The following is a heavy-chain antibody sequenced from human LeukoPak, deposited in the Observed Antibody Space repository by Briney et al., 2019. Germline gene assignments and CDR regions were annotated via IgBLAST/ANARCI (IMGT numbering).Heavy chain of an antibody. V-gene: IGHV4-39*01. CDR2: IYYTGST. CDR1: GVSISSSGHY. J-gene: IGHJ4*02. D-gene: IGHD2-2*01. CDR3: ARQGPNLTVIVPTAVEY. Sequence: SETLSLTCTVSGVSISSSGHYWAWIRQPPGKGLEWIGIIYYTGSTHYNPSLESRITISVDTSKNQFSLKLSSVTAADTAVYYCARQGPNLTVIVPTAVEYWGQGTLVTASS.